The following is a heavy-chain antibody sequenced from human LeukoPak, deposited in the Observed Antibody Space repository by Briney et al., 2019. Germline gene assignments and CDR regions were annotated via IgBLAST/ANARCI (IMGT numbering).Heavy chain of an antibody. CDR1: GFTFSTYD. V-gene: IGHV3-21*06. CDR3: AKDPDCTSGVCYTFFDY. Sequence: GGSLRLSCAASGFTFSTYDMNWVRQAPGKGLEWVSSISSSGSYIYYADSLKGRFAISRDNAKNSLYLQMNNLRAEDTAVYYCAKDPDCTSGVCYTFFDYWGQGTLVTVSS. J-gene: IGHJ4*02. D-gene: IGHD2-8*01. CDR2: ISSSGSYI.